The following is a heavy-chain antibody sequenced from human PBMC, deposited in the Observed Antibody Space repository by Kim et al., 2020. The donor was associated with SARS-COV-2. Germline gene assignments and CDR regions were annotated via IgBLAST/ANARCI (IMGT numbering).Heavy chain of an antibody. J-gene: IGHJ6*02. D-gene: IGHD3-16*01. V-gene: IGHV3-23*01. CDR3: AKVVVMDDYNYYYYYGMDV. Sequence: GGSLRLSCVASGFTFDIYAMTWVRQAPGKGLEWVSVISGGGVNKFYADSVRGRFTISRDNSKNTLFLQMNSLRDEDTALYYCAKVVVMDDYNYYYYYGMDVWGQGTTVTVPS. CDR2: ISGGGVNK. CDR1: GFTFDIYA.